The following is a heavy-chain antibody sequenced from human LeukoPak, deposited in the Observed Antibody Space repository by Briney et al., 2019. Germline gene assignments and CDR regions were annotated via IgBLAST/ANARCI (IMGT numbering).Heavy chain of an antibody. CDR1: GFTFNNYE. Sequence: QPGGSLRLSCAASGFTFNNYEMNWVRQAPGKGLEWISYISSGSDTIYYADSVRGRFTTSRDNAKNSLYLQMNSLGAADTAVYYCAGSDAVAAPGHWGQGTLVTVSS. J-gene: IGHJ4*02. V-gene: IGHV3-48*03. CDR2: ISSGSDTI. CDR3: AGSDAVAAPGH. D-gene: IGHD6-19*01.